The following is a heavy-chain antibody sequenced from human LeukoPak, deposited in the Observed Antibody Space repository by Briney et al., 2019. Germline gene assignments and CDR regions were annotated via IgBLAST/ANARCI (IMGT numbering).Heavy chain of an antibody. J-gene: IGHJ4*02. D-gene: IGHD5-12*01. Sequence: GGSLRLSCAASGFTFSSYWMHWVRHGPGKGLVWVSRIKSDGSSTSYADSVKGRFTISRDNSKNTLYLQMNSLGAEDTAVYYCATGPRGSYYFDSWGQGTLVTVSS. CDR2: IKSDGSST. CDR1: GFTFSSYW. CDR3: ATGPRGSYYFDS. V-gene: IGHV3-74*01.